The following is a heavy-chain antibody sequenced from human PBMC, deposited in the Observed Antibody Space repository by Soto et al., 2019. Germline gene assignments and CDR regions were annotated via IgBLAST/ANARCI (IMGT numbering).Heavy chain of an antibody. V-gene: IGHV3-21*01. CDR2: ISRGSDYI. J-gene: IGHJ5*02. D-gene: IGHD1-20*01. CDR3: AKDSGCVNNACAYDP. Sequence: EVHLVESGGGLVKPGGSLRLTCAGSGFSFSDYTMNWVRQAPGKWLEWVSSISRGSDYIFYADTVKGRFTISRDNARNSLYLQMSSLRAEDTAVYYFAKDSGCVNNACAYDPWGQGTLVSVSS. CDR1: GFSFSDYT.